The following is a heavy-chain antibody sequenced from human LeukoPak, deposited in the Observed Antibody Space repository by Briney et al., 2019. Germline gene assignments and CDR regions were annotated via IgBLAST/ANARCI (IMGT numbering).Heavy chain of an antibody. CDR1: GFTFSSYW. CDR2: IKQDGSEK. D-gene: IGHD6-19*01. J-gene: IGHJ4*02. Sequence: GGSLRLSCAASGFTFSSYWMSWVRQAPGEGLEWVANIKQDGSEKYYVDSVKGRFTISRDNAKNSLYLQMNSLRAEDTAVYYCARYSSGWYPNIYFDYWGQGTLVTVSS. V-gene: IGHV3-7*03. CDR3: ARYSSGWYPNIYFDY.